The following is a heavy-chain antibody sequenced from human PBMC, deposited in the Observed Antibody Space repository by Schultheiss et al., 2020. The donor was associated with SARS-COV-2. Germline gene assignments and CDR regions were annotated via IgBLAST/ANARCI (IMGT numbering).Heavy chain of an antibody. Sequence: GGSLRLSCAASGFSFRSFAMNWVRQAPGKGLEWVSVISYDGSNKYYADSVKGRFTISRDNTKNTLYLQMNSLRAEDTAVYYCAKDLVRRLCFDYWGQGTLVTVSS. CDR1: GFSFRSFA. CDR3: AKDLVRRLCFDY. D-gene: IGHD1-1*01. CDR2: ISYDGSNK. V-gene: IGHV3-30*07. J-gene: IGHJ4*02.